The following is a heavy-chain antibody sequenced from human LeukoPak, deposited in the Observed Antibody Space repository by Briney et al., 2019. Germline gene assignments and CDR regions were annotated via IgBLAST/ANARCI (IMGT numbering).Heavy chain of an antibody. D-gene: IGHD4-17*01. V-gene: IGHV1-2*02. J-gene: IGHJ2*01. CDR3: ARDARMTTVPRGVWYFDL. CDR2: INPNSGAT. Sequence: GASVEVSCKASGYTFTGYYMHWVRQAPGQGLEWMGWINPNSGATNYAQKFQGSVTMTSDTSTSTAYMELRFDDTAVYYCARDARMTTVPRGVWYFDLWGRGTLVTVSS. CDR1: GYTFTGYY.